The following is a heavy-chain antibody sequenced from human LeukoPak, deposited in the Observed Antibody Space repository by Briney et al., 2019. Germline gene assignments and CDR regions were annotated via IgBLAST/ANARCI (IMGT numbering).Heavy chain of an antibody. CDR3: ARDSHIAGVAYYFDY. V-gene: IGHV1-18*01. CDR2: ISAYSGNT. CDR1: GYTFSAYG. J-gene: IGHJ4*02. Sequence: EASVKVSCKASGYTFSAYGISWVRQAPGQGLEWMGYISAYSGNTNYAQRPQGRVTMTTDTSTSTAYMELRSLRSDDTAVYFCARDSHIAGVAYYFDYWGQGTLVTVSS. D-gene: IGHD6-13*01.